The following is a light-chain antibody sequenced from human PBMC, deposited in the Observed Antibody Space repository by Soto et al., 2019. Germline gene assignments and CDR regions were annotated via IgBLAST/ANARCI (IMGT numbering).Light chain of an antibody. CDR2: DVN. CDR1: STDVGNYNY. Sequence: QSALTQPPSASGSPGQSLTISCTGTSTDVGNYNYVSWYQQYPGKAPKLMISDVNRRPSGVPDRFSGSKSGNTASLTVSGLQAEDEADYYCSSYAGSNNWVFGGGTKVTVL. CDR3: SSYAGSNNWV. V-gene: IGLV2-8*01. J-gene: IGLJ3*02.